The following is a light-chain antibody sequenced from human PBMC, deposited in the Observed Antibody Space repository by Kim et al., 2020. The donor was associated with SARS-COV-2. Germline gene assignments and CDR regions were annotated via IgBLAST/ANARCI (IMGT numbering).Light chain of an antibody. CDR2: DAT. CDR1: QTINSR. Sequence: SPGERAAPATRSSQTINSRLVWYQQKPGQAPRRLIYDATTSATGIPARCIGSGSETDFTLTIIGLQSEDFAVDYCQQSNNWPPLTFGQGTKVDIK. CDR3: QQSNNWPPLT. V-gene: IGKV3-15*01. J-gene: IGKJ1*01.